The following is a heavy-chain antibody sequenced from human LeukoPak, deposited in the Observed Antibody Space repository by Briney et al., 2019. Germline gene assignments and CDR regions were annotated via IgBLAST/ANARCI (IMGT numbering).Heavy chain of an antibody. D-gene: IGHD4-11*01. CDR2: ISAYTGNT. Sequence: ASVKVSCKATGYTFNSYGISWVRQAPGQGLEWMGWISAYTGNTNYAQRLQGRVTMTTDSSTTTAYMELRSLRSDDTAVYYCARVFSNYYYYYYMDVWGKGTTVTVSS. V-gene: IGHV1-18*01. J-gene: IGHJ6*03. CDR1: GYTFNSYG. CDR3: ARVFSNYYYYYYMDV.